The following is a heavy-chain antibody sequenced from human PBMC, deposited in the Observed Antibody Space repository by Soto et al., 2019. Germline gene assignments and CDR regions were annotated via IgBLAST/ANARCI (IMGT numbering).Heavy chain of an antibody. CDR1: GGSISSYY. CDR2: IYYSGST. D-gene: IGHD1-20*01. Sequence: QVQLQESGPGLVKPSETLSLTCTVSGGSISSYYWSWIRQPPGKGLEWFGYIYYSGSTNYNPSLKSRVTISVDTSKNQFSLKLSSVTAADTAVYYCARRYGRNFDYWGQGTLVTVSS. V-gene: IGHV4-59*01. CDR3: ARRYGRNFDY. J-gene: IGHJ4*02.